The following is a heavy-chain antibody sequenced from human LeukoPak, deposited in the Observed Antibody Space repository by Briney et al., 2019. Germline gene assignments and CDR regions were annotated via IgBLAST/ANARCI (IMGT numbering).Heavy chain of an antibody. Sequence: SETLSLTCAVYGGSFSGYYWSWIRQPPGKGLEWIGEINHSGSTNYNPSLKSRVTISVDTSKNQFSLKLSSVTAADTAVYYCASGHYGSGSRPALLYYYYGMDVWGQGTTVTVSS. CDR3: ASGHYGSGSRPALLYYYYGMDV. V-gene: IGHV4-34*01. CDR1: GGSFSGYY. D-gene: IGHD3-10*01. J-gene: IGHJ6*02. CDR2: INHSGST.